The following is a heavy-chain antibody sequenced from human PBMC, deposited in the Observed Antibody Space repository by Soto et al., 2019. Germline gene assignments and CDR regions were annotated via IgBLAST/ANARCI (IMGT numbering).Heavy chain of an antibody. J-gene: IGHJ6*02. V-gene: IGHV1-69*12. CDR1: GGSLSNFG. Sequence: QVQLVQSGAEVKKPGSSVKVSCTASGGSLSNFGISWVRQAPGQGLEWMVAIIPVFGTPNYAQKFQDSVTINADEATTTVYMEVRSLTSEDTAVYYCARGDATKIVVTTYYAMDAWAQGTTVTVSS. D-gene: IGHD3-22*01. CDR3: ARGDATKIVVTTYYAMDA. CDR2: IIPVFGTP.